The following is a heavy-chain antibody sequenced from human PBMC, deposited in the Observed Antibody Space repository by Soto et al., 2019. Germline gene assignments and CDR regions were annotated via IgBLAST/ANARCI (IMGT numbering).Heavy chain of an antibody. D-gene: IGHD3-10*01. CDR2: IYPGDSDT. CDR1: GYSFTSYW. CDR3: ARYYYGGKTQRGYYGMDV. Sequence: GESLKISCKGSGYSFTSYWIGWVRQMPGKGLEWMGIIYPGDSDTRYSPSFQGQVTISADKSISTAYLQWSSLKASDTAMYYCARYYYGGKTQRGYYGMDVWGQGTTVTVSS. J-gene: IGHJ6*02. V-gene: IGHV5-51*01.